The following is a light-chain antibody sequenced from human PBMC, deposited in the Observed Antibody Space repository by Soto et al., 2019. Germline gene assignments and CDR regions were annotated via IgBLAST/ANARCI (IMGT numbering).Light chain of an antibody. CDR2: EAS. J-gene: IGKJ1*01. CDR1: ENISVW. Sequence: DIQMTQSPSTLSASVGDRVTITCRASENISVWLAWYQQKPGKAPTFLIYEASTLQSGVPARFSGSGSGTEFSLTISSLQPDDFATYYCQQHKTYSRTFGQGTKVEIK. V-gene: IGKV1-5*03. CDR3: QQHKTYSRT.